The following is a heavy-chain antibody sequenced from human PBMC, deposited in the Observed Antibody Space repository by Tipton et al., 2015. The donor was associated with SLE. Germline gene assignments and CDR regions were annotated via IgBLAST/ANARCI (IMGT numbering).Heavy chain of an antibody. D-gene: IGHD1-7*01. CDR2: ISHRGNT. CDR3: ASQNWNYYY. J-gene: IGHJ4*02. V-gene: IGHV4-34*01. CDR1: GFTFSSQA. Sequence: LRLSCTASGFTFSSQAMSWIRQPPGKGLEWIGEISHRGNTNYNPSLNSRVSISVDRSNNQFTLKLTSVTAADTAVYYCASQNWNYYYWGQGKLVTVSS.